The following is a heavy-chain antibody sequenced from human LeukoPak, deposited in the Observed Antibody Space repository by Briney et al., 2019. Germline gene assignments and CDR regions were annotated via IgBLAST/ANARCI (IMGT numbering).Heavy chain of an antibody. J-gene: IGHJ4*02. V-gene: IGHV1-69*06. D-gene: IGHD5-24*01. CDR3: ARSERWLQFAYFDY. Sequence: GASVKVSCKASGGTFSSYAISWVRQAPGQGLEWMGGIIPIFGTANYAQKFQGRVTITADKSTSTAYMELSSLRSEDTAMYYCARSERWLQFAYFDYWGQGTLVTVSS. CDR1: GGTFSSYA. CDR2: IIPIFGTA.